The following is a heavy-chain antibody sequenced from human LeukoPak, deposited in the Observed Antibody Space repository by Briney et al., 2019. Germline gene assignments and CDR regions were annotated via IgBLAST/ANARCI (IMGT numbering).Heavy chain of an antibody. CDR1: GGSISSYY. CDR2: IYYSGST. J-gene: IGHJ2*01. V-gene: IGHV4-59*01. D-gene: IGHD3-10*01. Sequence: SETLSLTCIVSGGSISSYYWSWIRQPPGKGLEWIGYIYYSGSTNYNPSLKSRVTISVDMSKSQFSLKLSSVTAADTAVYYCARGGGRPDWYFDLWGRGTLVTVSS. CDR3: ARGGGRPDWYFDL.